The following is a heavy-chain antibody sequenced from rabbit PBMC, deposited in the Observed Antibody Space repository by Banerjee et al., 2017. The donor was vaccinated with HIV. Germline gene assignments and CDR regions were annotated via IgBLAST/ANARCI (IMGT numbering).Heavy chain of an antibody. V-gene: IGHV1S45*01. J-gene: IGHJ4*01. D-gene: IGHD8-1*01. CDR2: IYAGSSGST. Sequence: QQQLEESGGGLVKPGASLTLTCTASGFDFSSNAMCWVRQAPGKGLEWIACIYAGSSGSTYYANWAKGRFTISKSSSTTVTLQMTSLTAADTATYFCARASAGSYYSLWGQGTLVTVS. CDR1: GFDFSSNA. CDR3: ARASAGSYYSL.